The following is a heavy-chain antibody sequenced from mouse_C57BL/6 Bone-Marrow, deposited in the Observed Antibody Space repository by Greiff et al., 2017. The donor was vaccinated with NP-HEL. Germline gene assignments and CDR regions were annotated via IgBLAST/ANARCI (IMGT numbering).Heavy chain of an antibody. J-gene: IGHJ2*01. V-gene: IGHV1-69*01. CDR1: GYTFTSYW. CDR2: IDPSDSYT. Sequence: QVQLQQPGAELVTPGASVKLSCKASGYTFTSYWMHWVKQRPGQGLEWIGEIDPSDSYTNYNQKFKGKSTLTVDKSSSTAYMQLSSLTSEDSAVYYCARPLGDYFDYWGQGTTLTVSS. D-gene: IGHD3-3*01. CDR3: ARPLGDYFDY.